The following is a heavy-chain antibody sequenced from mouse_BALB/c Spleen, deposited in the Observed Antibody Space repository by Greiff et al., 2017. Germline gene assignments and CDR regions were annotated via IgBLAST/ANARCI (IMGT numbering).Heavy chain of an antibody. Sequence: EVQLQQSGAELVRPGALVKLSCKASGFTIKDYYMHWVKQRPEQGLEWIGWIDPENGNTIYDPKFQGKASITADTSSNTAYLQLSSLTSEDTAVYYCARSLKYYAMDYWGQGTSVTVSA. CDR2: IDPENGNT. CDR1: GFTIKDYY. CDR3: ARSLKYYAMDY. D-gene: IGHD1-3*01. J-gene: IGHJ4*01. V-gene: IGHV14-1*02.